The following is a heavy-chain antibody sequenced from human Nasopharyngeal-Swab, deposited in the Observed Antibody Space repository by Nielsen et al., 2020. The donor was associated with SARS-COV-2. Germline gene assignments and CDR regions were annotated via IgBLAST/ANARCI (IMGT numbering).Heavy chain of an antibody. Sequence: GESLKISCAASGFTFSDYYMSWIRQAPGKGLEWVSYISSSSSYTNYADSVKGRFTISRDNAKNSLYLQMNSLRAEDTAVYYCARDRGGGWFGDAGFDPWGQGTLVTVPS. J-gene: IGHJ5*02. V-gene: IGHV3-11*06. CDR3: ARDRGGGWFGDAGFDP. D-gene: IGHD3-3*01. CDR2: ISSSSSYT. CDR1: GFTFSDYY.